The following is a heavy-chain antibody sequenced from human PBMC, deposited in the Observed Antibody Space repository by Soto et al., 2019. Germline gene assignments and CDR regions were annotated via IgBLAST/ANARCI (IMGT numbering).Heavy chain of an antibody. Sequence: SETLSLTCAVYGGSFSGYYWSWIRQPPGKGLEWIGEINHSGSTNYNPSLKSRVTISVDTSKNQFSLKLSSVTAADTAVYYCAGVRNQLLRHYHMDVWGKGTTVTVSS. CDR1: GGSFSGYY. V-gene: IGHV4-34*01. D-gene: IGHD2-2*01. CDR2: INHSGST. CDR3: AGVRNQLLRHYHMDV. J-gene: IGHJ6*03.